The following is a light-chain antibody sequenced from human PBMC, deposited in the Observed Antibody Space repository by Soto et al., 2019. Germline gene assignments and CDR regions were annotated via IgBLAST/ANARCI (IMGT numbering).Light chain of an antibody. Sequence: EIVLTQSPGTLSLSPGERATLSCRASQSVSHSYLAWYQQEPGQAPRLLMHGVYIRATGIPDRFSGSGSGTDFTLTISRLEPEDFAVYYCQLYGNSPWTFGQGTKVEIK. CDR1: QSVSHSY. CDR2: GVY. CDR3: QLYGNSPWT. J-gene: IGKJ1*01. V-gene: IGKV3-20*01.